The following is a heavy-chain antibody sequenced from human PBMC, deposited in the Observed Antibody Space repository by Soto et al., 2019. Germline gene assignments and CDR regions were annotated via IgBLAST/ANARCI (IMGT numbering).Heavy chain of an antibody. CDR1: GGSVRSGDYY. D-gene: IGHD7-27*01. CDR3: ARDQGELGIEV. CDR2: IYYSGST. J-gene: IGHJ4*02. Sequence: QVQLQESGPGLVKPSQTLSLTCTVSGGSVRSGDYYWSRIRQPPGKGLEWIGYIYYSGSTYYNPSLKSRVTISVDTSKIQFSLKLSSVTAADTAVYYCARDQGELGIEVWGQGTLVTVSS. V-gene: IGHV4-30-4*01.